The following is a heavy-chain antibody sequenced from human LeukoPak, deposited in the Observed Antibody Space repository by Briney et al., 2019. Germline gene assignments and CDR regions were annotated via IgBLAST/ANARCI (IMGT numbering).Heavy chain of an antibody. CDR2: MDYSGTT. J-gene: IGHJ4*02. Sequence: SSETLSLTCTVSGGSISSTSYYWGWIRQPPGKGLEWIGSMDYSGTTYYNPSLKSRVTISVDTSKNQFFLKLSSVTAADTAVYYCARDVHNWNGYYFDYWGQGTLVTVSS. CDR1: GGSISSTSYY. CDR3: ARDVHNWNGYYFDY. V-gene: IGHV4-39*07. D-gene: IGHD1-20*01.